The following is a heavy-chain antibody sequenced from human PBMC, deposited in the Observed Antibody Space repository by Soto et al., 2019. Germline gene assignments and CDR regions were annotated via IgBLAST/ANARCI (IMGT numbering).Heavy chain of an antibody. D-gene: IGHD5-18*01. CDR3: ARHGYNSGGGYFDY. CDR1: GVTVSSNY. Sequence: EVQLVESGGGLVQPGGSLRLCCSASGVTVSSNYMSWVRQAPGKGLEWVSVIYSGGSTYYADSVKGRFTISRDNSKNTLYLQMNSLRAEDTAVYYCARHGYNSGGGYFDYWGQGTLVTVSS. J-gene: IGHJ4*02. CDR2: IYSGGST. V-gene: IGHV3-66*04.